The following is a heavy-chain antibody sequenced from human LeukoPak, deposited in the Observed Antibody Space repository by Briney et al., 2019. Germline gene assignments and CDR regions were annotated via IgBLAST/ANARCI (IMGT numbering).Heavy chain of an antibody. CDR2: IFHSGST. J-gene: IGHJ5*02. CDR3: ARVRFYGSGSFYPERWFDP. CDR1: DYSITSGYY. Sequence: SETLSLTCAVSDYSITSGYYWGWIRRPPGKGLEWIGSIFHSGSTYYNPSLKSRVIISVDTSKNQFYLKLHSVTAADTAVYHCARVRFYGSGSFYPERWFDPWGQGTLVTVSS. V-gene: IGHV4-38-2*01. D-gene: IGHD3-10*01.